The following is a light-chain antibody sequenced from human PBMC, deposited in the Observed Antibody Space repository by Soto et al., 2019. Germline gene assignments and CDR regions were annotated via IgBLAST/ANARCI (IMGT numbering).Light chain of an antibody. V-gene: IGKV3-11*01. J-gene: IGKJ4*01. CDR1: QSVGSD. CDR3: QQRSACPLT. CDR2: DFS. Sequence: EIVLTQSPATLSLSPGERATLSCRASQSVGSDLAWYQQKPGQAPRLLIDDFSSRVTGTPVRFSGSGSGTDFTLTISSLDPADIAIYFCQQRSACPLTFAGGSKVEI.